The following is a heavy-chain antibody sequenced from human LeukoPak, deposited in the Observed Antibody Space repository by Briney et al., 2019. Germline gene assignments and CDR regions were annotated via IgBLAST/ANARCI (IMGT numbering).Heavy chain of an antibody. Sequence: GASVKVSCKASGYTFTSYDINWVRQATGQGLEWMGWINPNSGGTNYAQKFQGRVTMTRDTSISTAYMELSRLRSDDTAVYYCARVTYGFWSGYPYYFDYWGQGTLVTVSS. CDR3: ARVTYGFWSGYPYYFDY. V-gene: IGHV1-2*02. J-gene: IGHJ4*02. CDR1: GYTFTSYD. D-gene: IGHD3-3*01. CDR2: INPNSGGT.